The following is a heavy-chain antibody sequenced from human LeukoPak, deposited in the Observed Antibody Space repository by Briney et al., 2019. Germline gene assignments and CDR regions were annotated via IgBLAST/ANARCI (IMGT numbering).Heavy chain of an antibody. Sequence: PSQTLSLTCTVSGGSISSGDYYWTWIRQPPGKGLEWIGYIYHSGSTHYNSSLKSRLTILVDTSKNQFSLKLSSVTAADTAVYYCARGLRGIMIRGAITDLNWFDAWGQGTLVIVSS. CDR3: ARGLRGIMIRGAITDLNWFDA. V-gene: IGHV4-30-4*01. J-gene: IGHJ5*02. CDR1: GGSISSGDYY. CDR2: IYHSGST. D-gene: IGHD3-10*01.